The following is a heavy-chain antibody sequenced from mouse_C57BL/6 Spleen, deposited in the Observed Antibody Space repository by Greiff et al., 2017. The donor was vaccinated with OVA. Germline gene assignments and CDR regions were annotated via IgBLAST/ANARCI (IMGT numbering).Heavy chain of an antibody. J-gene: IGHJ2*01. D-gene: IGHD1-1*01. CDR2: IDPSDSYT. CDR1: GYTFTSYW. CDR3: ARSTTVAYFDY. Sequence: QVQLQQSGAELVKPGASVKLSCKASGYTFTSYWMQWVKQRPGQGLEWIGEIDPSDSYTNYNQKFKGKATLTVDTSSSTAYMQLSSLTSEDSAVYYGARSTTVAYFDYWGQGTTLTVSS. V-gene: IGHV1-50*01.